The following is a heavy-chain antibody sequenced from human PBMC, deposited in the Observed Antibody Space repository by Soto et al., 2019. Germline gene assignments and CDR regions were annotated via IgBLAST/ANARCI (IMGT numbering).Heavy chain of an antibody. Sequence: SETLSLTCVVSGGSFSTYYYNWLRQSPGKGLEWIGEINHRGSNNYSPSLKSRVTMSLDTSKNQFSLNLTSVTAADTAVYYCARGGSSDWQVAFEIWGQGTMVTVSS. V-gene: IGHV4-34*01. CDR2: INHRGSN. D-gene: IGHD6-19*01. CDR3: ARGGSSDWQVAFEI. CDR1: GGSFSTYY. J-gene: IGHJ3*02.